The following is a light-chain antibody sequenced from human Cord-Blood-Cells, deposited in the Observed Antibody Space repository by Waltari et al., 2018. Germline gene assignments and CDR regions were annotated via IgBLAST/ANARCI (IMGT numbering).Light chain of an antibody. CDR2: YDS. J-gene: IGLJ3*02. CDR3: QVWDSSSDSWV. V-gene: IGLV3-21*04. CDR1: NIGSKS. Sequence: SYVLTQPPSASVAPGTTARLTCGGNNIGSKSVPLYQQKPGQAPVLLIYYDSDRPSGIPERFSGSNSGNTATLTISRVEAGDEADYYCQVWDSSSDSWVFGGGTKLTVL.